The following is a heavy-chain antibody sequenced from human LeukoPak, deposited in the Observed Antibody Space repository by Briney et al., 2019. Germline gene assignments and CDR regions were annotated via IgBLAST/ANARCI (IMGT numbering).Heavy chain of an antibody. CDR3: ARGLSKWEIDDQ. CDR1: GYSFPSYY. J-gene: IGHJ5*02. V-gene: IGHV1-46*01. D-gene: IGHD1-26*01. Sequence: GASVKISCKASGYSFPSYYIHWVRQAPGQGLEWMGVINPSGGSTSYAQQFPGRVTMTSDTSTSTVYMGLSSLRSEDTAVYYCARGLSKWEIDDQWGQGTLVTVSS. CDR2: INPSGGST.